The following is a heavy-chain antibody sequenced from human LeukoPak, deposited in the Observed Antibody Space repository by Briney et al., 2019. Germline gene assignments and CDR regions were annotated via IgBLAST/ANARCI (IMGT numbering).Heavy chain of an antibody. D-gene: IGHD2-21*02. CDR2: IIPILGIA. V-gene: IGHV1-69*02. Sequence: ASVKVSCKASGGTFSSYTISWVRQAPGQGLEWMGRIIPILGIANYAQKFQGRVTITADKSTSTAYMELSRLRSEDTAVYYCARSEVTGNWFDPWGQGTLVTVSS. CDR3: ARSEVTGNWFDP. J-gene: IGHJ5*02. CDR1: GGTFSSYT.